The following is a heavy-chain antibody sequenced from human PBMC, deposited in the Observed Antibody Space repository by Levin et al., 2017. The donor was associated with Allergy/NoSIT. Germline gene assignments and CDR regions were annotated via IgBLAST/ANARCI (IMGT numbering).Heavy chain of an antibody. D-gene: IGHD4-23*01. CDR3: ARPSGGYGGWFDP. CDR1: GGSITRHY. Sequence: PGGSLRLSCTVSGGSITRHYWSWIRQFPVKGLEWIGYAHHSGTTNYNPSLKSRVTISVDTSKNQFSLKLTSVSAADTAVYYCARPSGGYGGWFDPWGQGTLVTVSS. CDR2: AHHSGTT. J-gene: IGHJ5*02. V-gene: IGHV4-59*11.